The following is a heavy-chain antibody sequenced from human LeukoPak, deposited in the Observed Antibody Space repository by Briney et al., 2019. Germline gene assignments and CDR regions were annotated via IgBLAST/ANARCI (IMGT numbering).Heavy chain of an antibody. J-gene: IGHJ4*02. Sequence: GASVKVSCKASGYTFTGYYMHWVRQAPGQGLEWIGWINPNSGGTNYAQKLQGRVTMTRDTSISTAYMELSRLRSDDTAVYYCAREFDWLEYYFDYWGQGTLVTVSS. CDR2: INPNSGGT. V-gene: IGHV1-2*02. CDR1: GYTFTGYY. CDR3: AREFDWLEYYFDY. D-gene: IGHD3-9*01.